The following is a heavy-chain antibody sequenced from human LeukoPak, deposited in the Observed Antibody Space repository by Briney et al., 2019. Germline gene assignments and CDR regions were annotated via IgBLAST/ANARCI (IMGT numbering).Heavy chain of an antibody. CDR3: AKCVVVPAAIFLAPGFFDY. Sequence: GGSLRLSCAASGFTFSSYAMSWVRQAPGKGLEWVSAISGSGGSTYYADSVKGRFTISRDNSKNTLYLQMNSLRAEDTAVYCCAKCVVVPAAIFLAPGFFDYWGQGTLVTVSS. CDR1: GFTFSSYA. D-gene: IGHD2-2*01. J-gene: IGHJ4*02. V-gene: IGHV3-23*01. CDR2: ISGSGGST.